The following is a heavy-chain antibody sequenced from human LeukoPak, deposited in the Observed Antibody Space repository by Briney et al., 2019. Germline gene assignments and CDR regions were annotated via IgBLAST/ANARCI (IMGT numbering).Heavy chain of an antibody. CDR1: GFTFSRYW. CDR2: INSDGSGT. J-gene: IGHJ3*02. V-gene: IGHV3-74*01. CDR3: ASYKWSNDTFDM. Sequence: PGGSLRLSCAASGFTFSRYWMHWVRQAPGKGLVWVSRINSDGSGTSYADSVKGRFTISRDNAKNTLFLQMNSLRVEDTAVYYCASYKWSNDTFDMWGQGTMVTVSS. D-gene: IGHD1-1*01.